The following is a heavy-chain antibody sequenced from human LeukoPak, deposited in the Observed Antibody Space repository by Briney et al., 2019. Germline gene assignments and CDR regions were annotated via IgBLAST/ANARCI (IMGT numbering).Heavy chain of an antibody. Sequence: SVKVSCKASGGTFSSYAISWVRQAPGQGLEWMGGIIPIFGTANYAQKFQGRVTITADESTRTAYMELSSLRSEDTAVYYCARDRRVYSSSWYEYGYWGQGTLVTVSS. CDR3: ARDRRVYSSSWYEYGY. CDR2: IIPIFGTA. J-gene: IGHJ4*02. V-gene: IGHV1-69*13. D-gene: IGHD6-13*01. CDR1: GGTFSSYA.